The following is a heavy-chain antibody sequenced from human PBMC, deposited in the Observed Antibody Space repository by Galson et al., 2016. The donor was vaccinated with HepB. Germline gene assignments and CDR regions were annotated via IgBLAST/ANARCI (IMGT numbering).Heavy chain of an antibody. D-gene: IGHD2-2*01. V-gene: IGHV3-21*01. J-gene: IGHJ4*02. CDR1: GFTFRTYS. CDR3: AREGGYCVSTSCRYFDY. CDR2: INSIGDI. Sequence: SLRLSCAASGFTFRTYSMNWVRQAPGKGLEWVSSINSIGDIYYADSVKGRFTISRDNGKNSLYLQMNSLRAEDTAVYYCAREGGYCVSTSCRYFDYWGQGSLVTVSS.